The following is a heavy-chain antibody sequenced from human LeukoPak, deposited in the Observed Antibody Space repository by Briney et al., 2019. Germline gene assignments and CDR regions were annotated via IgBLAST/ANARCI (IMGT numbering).Heavy chain of an antibody. Sequence: PSETLSLTCTVSGGSISSSSYYWGWIRQPPGKGLEWIGSIYYSGSTYYNPSLKSRVTISVDTSKNQFSLKLSSVTAADTAVYYCARRPSLGSSWYGGYYYYMDVWGKGTTVTVSS. J-gene: IGHJ6*03. CDR2: IYYSGST. D-gene: IGHD6-13*01. V-gene: IGHV4-39*01. CDR3: ARRPSLGSSWYGGYYYYMDV. CDR1: GGSISSSSYY.